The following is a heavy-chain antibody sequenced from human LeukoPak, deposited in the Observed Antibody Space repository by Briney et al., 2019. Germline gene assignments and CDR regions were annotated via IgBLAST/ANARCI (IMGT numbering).Heavy chain of an antibody. CDR2: VGSSGAYI. CDR1: GFTFSAYS. J-gene: IGHJ6*03. V-gene: IGHV3-21*01. CDR3: ARMHLFGVVNYNYYYMDV. Sequence: RGSLRLSCAASGFTFSAYSMTWVRPAPGKGLEWVASVGSSGAYIYYADSVKGRFTISRDNAKNSLFLQMNSLRVEDTALYYCARMHLFGVVNYNYYYMDVWGKGTPVTVSS. D-gene: IGHD3-3*01.